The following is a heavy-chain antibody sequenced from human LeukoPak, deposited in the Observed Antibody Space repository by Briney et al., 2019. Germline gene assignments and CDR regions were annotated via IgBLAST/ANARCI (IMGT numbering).Heavy chain of an antibody. Sequence: ASVKVSCKASGYTFTSYGISWVRQAPGQGLEWMGWISAYNGNTNYAQKLQGRVTMTTDTSTSTAYMELRSLRSDDTAVYYCARDLQSSSWYLRPRGEWFDPWGQGTLVTVSS. D-gene: IGHD6-13*01. CDR1: GYTFTSYG. CDR2: ISAYNGNT. CDR3: ARDLQSSSWYLRPRGEWFDP. J-gene: IGHJ5*02. V-gene: IGHV1-18*01.